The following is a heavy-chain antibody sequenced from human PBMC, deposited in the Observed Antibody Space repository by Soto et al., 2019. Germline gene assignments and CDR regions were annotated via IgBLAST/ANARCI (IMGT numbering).Heavy chain of an antibody. CDR1: CYTFTSYG. V-gene: IGHV1-18*01. CDR3: ARVLGRDHDFWSGFGWFDP. CDR2: ISAYNGNT. Sequence: ASVKVSCKASCYTFTSYGISCVRQAPGQGLEWMGWISAYNGNTNYAQKLQGRVTMTTDTSTSTAYMELRSLRSDDTAVYYCARVLGRDHDFWSGFGWFDPWGQGTLVTGSS. J-gene: IGHJ5*02. D-gene: IGHD3-3*01.